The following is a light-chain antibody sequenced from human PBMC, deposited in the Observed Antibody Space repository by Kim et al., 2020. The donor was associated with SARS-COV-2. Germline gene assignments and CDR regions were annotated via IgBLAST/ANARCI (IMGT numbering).Light chain of an antibody. CDR2: WAS. Sequence: ATINCKSSQSVLYRSKNKNYLAWYQQKPGQPPKLIVYWASTRESGVPDRFSGSGSGTDFTLTISSLQAEDVAVYYCQQYYTTPPTFGGGTKVDIK. CDR1: QSVLYRSKNKNY. J-gene: IGKJ4*02. V-gene: IGKV4-1*01. CDR3: QQYYTTPPT.